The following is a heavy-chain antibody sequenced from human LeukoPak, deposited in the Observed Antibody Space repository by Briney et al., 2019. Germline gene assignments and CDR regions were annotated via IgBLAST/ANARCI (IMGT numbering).Heavy chain of an antibody. D-gene: IGHD6-19*01. CDR1: GGTFSSYA. CDR2: ISAYNGNT. Sequence: ASVKVSCKASGGTFSSYAISWVRQAPGQGLEWMGWISAYNGNTNYAQKLQGRVTMTTDTSTSTAYMELRSLRSDDTAVYYCARGPGGKYSSGWYTLHYFDYWGQGTLVTVSS. V-gene: IGHV1-18*01. CDR3: ARGPGGKYSSGWYTLHYFDY. J-gene: IGHJ4*02.